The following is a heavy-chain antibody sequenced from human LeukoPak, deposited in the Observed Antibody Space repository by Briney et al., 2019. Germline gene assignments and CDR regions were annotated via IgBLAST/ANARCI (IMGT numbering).Heavy chain of an antibody. J-gene: IGHJ4*02. CDR3: ARSGLTAAFDY. V-gene: IGHV3-7*01. Sequence: SGGSLRLSCAASGFTFSNYWMSWVRQAPGKGLEWVANIKHHGSEKYYVDSVKGRFTISRDDAKNSLYLQMNSLRVEDTAVYYCARSGLTAAFDYWGQGTLLTVSS. CDR1: GFTFSNYW. CDR2: IKHHGSEK. D-gene: IGHD4/OR15-4a*01.